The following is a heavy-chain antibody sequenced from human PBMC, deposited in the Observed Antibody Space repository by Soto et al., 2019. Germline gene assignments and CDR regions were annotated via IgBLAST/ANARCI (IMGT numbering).Heavy chain of an antibody. V-gene: IGHV3-11*06. J-gene: IGHJ4*02. D-gene: IGHD3-22*01. CDR3: ARALGRDTLIVPTVDH. CDR2: ISSGSTYT. Sequence: GRSRRLSCALSAFTFRAYYMSWIRQAPGKGLEWVSYISSGSTYTKYADSVTGRFTISRDNAKKSLYLQINSLRADDTAVYFCARALGRDTLIVPTVDHWGQGTLVTVSS. CDR1: AFTFRAYY.